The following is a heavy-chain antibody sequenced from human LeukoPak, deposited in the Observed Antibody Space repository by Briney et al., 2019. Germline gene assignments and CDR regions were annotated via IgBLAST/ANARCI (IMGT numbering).Heavy chain of an antibody. CDR1: GLTFSSYT. J-gene: IGHJ5*02. D-gene: IGHD3-3*01. V-gene: IGHV3-21*01. CDR2: IVAGSSDYI. CDR3: ARVHDFWSGYYTGFDL. Sequence: PGGSLRLSCAASGLTFSSYTMNWVRQAPGKGLEWVSSIVAGSSDYIYYADSVKGRFTISRDNAKNSLYLQMHSLRAEDTAVYYCARVHDFWSGYYTGFDLWGQGTLVPVSS.